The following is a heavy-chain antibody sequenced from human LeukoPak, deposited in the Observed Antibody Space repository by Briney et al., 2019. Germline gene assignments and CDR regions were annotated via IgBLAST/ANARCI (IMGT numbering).Heavy chain of an antibody. V-gene: IGHV3-30-3*02. CDR1: GFTFSSYA. CDR3: AKEYGSGSYLNWFDP. Sequence: GGSLRLSCAASGFTFSSYAMHWVRQALGKGLEWVAVISYDGSNKYYADSVKGRFTISRDNSKVTLYLQMNSLRAEDTAVYYCAKEYGSGSYLNWFDPWGQGTLVTVSS. D-gene: IGHD3-10*01. CDR2: ISYDGSNK. J-gene: IGHJ5*02.